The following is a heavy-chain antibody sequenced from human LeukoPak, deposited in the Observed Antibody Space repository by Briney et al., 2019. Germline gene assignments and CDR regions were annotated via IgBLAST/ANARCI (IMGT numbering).Heavy chain of an antibody. CDR3: ARIGDYDIFDY. D-gene: IGHD4-17*01. CDR1: GGFISSSSYY. V-gene: IGHV4-39*01. CDR2: IYYSGST. Sequence: SETLSLTCTVSGGFISSSSYYWGWIRQPPGKGLEWIGSIYYSGSTYYNPSLKSRVTISVDTSKNQFSLKLSSVTAADTAVYYCARIGDYDIFDYWGQGTLVTVSS. J-gene: IGHJ4*02.